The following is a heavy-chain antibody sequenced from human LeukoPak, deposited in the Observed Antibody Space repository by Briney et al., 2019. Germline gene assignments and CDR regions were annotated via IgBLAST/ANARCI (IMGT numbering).Heavy chain of an antibody. Sequence: ASVKVSCKAFGYTFTSDYMHWVRQAPGQGPEWMGVISPSGGSTTYAQKFQGRVTLTRDMSTSTDYLELSSLRSEDTAVYYCARDRGFSSSSSWFDPWGQGTLVTVSS. V-gene: IGHV1-46*01. CDR1: GYTFTSDY. CDR3: ARDRGFSSSSSWFDP. CDR2: ISPSGGST. J-gene: IGHJ5*02. D-gene: IGHD6-6*01.